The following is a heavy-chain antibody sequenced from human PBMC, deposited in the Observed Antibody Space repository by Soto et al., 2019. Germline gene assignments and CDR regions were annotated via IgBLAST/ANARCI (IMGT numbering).Heavy chain of an antibody. J-gene: IGHJ6*02. CDR2: IIPIFGTA. CDR1: GGTFSSYA. D-gene: IGHD3-9*01. V-gene: IGHV1-69*01. CDR3: ARIAYDILTGYYRGTRYGMDV. Sequence: QVQLVQSGAEVQKPGSSVKVSCKASGGTFSSYAISWVRQAPGQGLEWMGGIIPIFGTANYAQKFQGRVTITADESTSTAYMELSSLRSEDTAVYYCARIAYDILTGYYRGTRYGMDVWGQGTTVTVSS.